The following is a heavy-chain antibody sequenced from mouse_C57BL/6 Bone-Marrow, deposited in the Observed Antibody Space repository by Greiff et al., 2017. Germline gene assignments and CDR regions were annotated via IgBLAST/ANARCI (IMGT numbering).Heavy chain of an antibody. V-gene: IGHV10-1*01. CDR1: GFSFNTYA. CDR3: VRHPPLQTDWYFDV. Sequence: EVKLVESGGGLVQPKGSLKLSCAASGFSFNTYAMNWVRQAPGKGLEWVARIRSKSNNYATYYADSVKDRFTISRDDSESMLYLQMNNLKTEDTAMYYCVRHPPLQTDWYFDVWGTGTTVTVSS. J-gene: IGHJ1*03. D-gene: IGHD2-12*01. CDR2: IRSKSNNYAT.